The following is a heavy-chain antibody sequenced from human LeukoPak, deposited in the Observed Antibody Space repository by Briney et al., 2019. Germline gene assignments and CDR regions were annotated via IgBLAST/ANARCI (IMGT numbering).Heavy chain of an antibody. D-gene: IGHD2-15*01. J-gene: IGHJ6*02. CDR1: GGTFSSYA. V-gene: IGHV1-69*13. CDR2: IIPIFGTA. Sequence: SVKVSCKASGGTFSSYAISWVRQAPGQGLEWMGGIIPIFGTANYAQKFQGRVTITADESTSTAYMELSSLRSEDTWGEYGGGAKDEYYYYGMDVWGQGTTVTVSS. CDR3: GGAKDEYYYYGMDV.